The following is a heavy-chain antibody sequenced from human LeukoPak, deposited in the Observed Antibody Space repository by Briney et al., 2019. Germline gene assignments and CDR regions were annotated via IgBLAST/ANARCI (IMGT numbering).Heavy chain of an antibody. J-gene: IGHJ4*02. CDR3: AIPFQEQQLVEIDY. V-gene: IGHV1-2*06. CDR2: INPNSGGT. Sequence: ASVKVSCKAAGYTFTGYYMFWVRQAPGQGLEWMGRINPNSGGTNYAQKFQGRVTMTRDTSISTAYMELSRLRSDDTAVYYCAIPFQEQQLVEIDYWGQGTLVTVSS. D-gene: IGHD6-13*01. CDR1: GYTFTGYY.